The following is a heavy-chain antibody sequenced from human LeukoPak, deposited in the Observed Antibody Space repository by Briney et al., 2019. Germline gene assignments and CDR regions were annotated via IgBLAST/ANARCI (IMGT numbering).Heavy chain of an antibody. D-gene: IGHD2-2*01. V-gene: IGHV4-31*03. CDR2: IYYSGST. CDR1: GGSISSGGYY. Sequence: SQTLSLTCTVSGGSISSGGYYWSWIRQHPGKGLEWIGYIYYSGSTYYNPSLKSRVTISVDTSKNQFSLKLSSVTAADTAVYYCAGASSYCSSTSCSVVGYYYYGMDVWGQGTTVTVSS. CDR3: AGASSYCSSTSCSVVGYYYYGMDV. J-gene: IGHJ6*02.